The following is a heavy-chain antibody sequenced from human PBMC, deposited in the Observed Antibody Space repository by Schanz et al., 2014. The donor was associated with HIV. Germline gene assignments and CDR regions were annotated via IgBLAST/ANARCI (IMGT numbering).Heavy chain of an antibody. V-gene: IGHV3-33*03. CDR3: AKDRNYYESKYRGKGNYYYYYGMDV. D-gene: IGHD3-22*01. Sequence: QVQLVESGGGVVQPGRSLRLSCAASGFNFNSYGMHWVRQAPGKGLEWVAVIWFDGRNKYYGDSVKGRFTISRDNSKNSLSLLIKSLRAEDAAVYYCAKDRNYYESKYRGKGNYYYYYGMDVWGQGTTVTVSS. J-gene: IGHJ6*02. CDR2: IWFDGRNK. CDR1: GFNFNSYG.